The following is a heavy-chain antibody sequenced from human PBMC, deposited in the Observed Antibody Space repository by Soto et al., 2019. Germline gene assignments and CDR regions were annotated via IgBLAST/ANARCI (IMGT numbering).Heavy chain of an antibody. J-gene: IGHJ6*02. CDR2: ISFAGTNK. D-gene: IGHD3-22*01. CDR1: KFTFASYV. V-gene: IGHV3-30*04. Sequence: QVQLVESGGGVVQPARSQRLSCTASKFTFASYVMHWVRQAPGEGLEWGALISFAGTNKYYADSVKGRFTISRDNSKNTMYLQMNSLRPEDTAVYYCAREMIPMIMGGMSAMDVWGQGTTGTGS. CDR3: AREMIPMIMGGMSAMDV.